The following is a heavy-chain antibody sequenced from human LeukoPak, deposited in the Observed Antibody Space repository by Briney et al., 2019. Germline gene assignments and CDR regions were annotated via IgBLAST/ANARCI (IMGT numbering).Heavy chain of an antibody. J-gene: IGHJ3*02. CDR2: IKQDGSEK. CDR1: GFTFSSYW. CDR3: ARDQTGSDAFDI. D-gene: IGHD7-27*01. Sequence: GGSLRLSCAASGFTFSSYWMSWVRQAPGKGLEWVANIKQDGSEKYCVDSVKGRFTISRDNAKNSLYLQMNSLRAEDTAVYYRARDQTGSDAFDIWGQGTMVTVSS. V-gene: IGHV3-7*01.